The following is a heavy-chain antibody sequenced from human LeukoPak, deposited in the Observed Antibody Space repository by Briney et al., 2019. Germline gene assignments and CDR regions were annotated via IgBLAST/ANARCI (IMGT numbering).Heavy chain of an antibody. CDR2: ISSSSSYI. CDR1: GFTFSSYW. CDR3: ARVGAQRPFDY. D-gene: IGHD6-25*01. Sequence: GGSLRLSCAASGFTFSSYWMSWVRQAPGKGLEWVSSISSSSSYIYYADSVKGRFTISRDNAKNSLYLQMNSLRAEDTAVYYCARVGAQRPFDYWGQGTLVTVSS. V-gene: IGHV3-21*01. J-gene: IGHJ4*02.